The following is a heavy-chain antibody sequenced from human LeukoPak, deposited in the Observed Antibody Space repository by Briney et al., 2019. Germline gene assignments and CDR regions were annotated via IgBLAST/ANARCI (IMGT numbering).Heavy chain of an antibody. CDR1: GYSISSNYY. J-gene: IGHJ4*02. V-gene: IGHV4-38-2*02. Sequence: SETLSLTCTVSGYSISSNYYCAWIRQPPGKGLEWIGNMFHSGTTAYNPSLKSRVTISKDTSKNQFSLNLRFVTAADTAVYYCARVVGATQLDYWGQGILVTVSS. CDR3: ARVVGATQLDY. D-gene: IGHD1-26*01. CDR2: MFHSGTT.